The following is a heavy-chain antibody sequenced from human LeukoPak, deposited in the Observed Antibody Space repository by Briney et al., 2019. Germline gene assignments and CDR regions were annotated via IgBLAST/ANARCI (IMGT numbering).Heavy chain of an antibody. CDR3: ARSHPAAAGTVDY. CDR1: GFPFSAYG. V-gene: IGHV3-30*02. J-gene: IGHJ4*02. CDR2: LLDEGRK. Sequence: PGGSLRLSCAASGFPFSAYGMHWVRQAPGEGLEWVARLLDEGRKDYANSVKGRFTISRDNSKNTLYLQMNSLRAEDTAVYYCARSHPAAAGTVDYWGQGTLVTVSS. D-gene: IGHD6-13*01.